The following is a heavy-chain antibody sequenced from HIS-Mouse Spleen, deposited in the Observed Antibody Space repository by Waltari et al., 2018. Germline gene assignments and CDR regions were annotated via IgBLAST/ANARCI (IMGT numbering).Heavy chain of an antibody. CDR3: ARDRYDFWSGYYAFDI. D-gene: IGHD3-3*01. Sequence: EVQLVESGGGLVQPGGSLRLSCAASGFTFSSYWMHWVRQAPGKGLVGVERVKRAGSRTTYAGSGKGRFTISRDKAKNPLYLQMNSLRGEETAVYYCARDRYDFWSGYYAFDIWGQGTMVTVSS. V-gene: IGHV3-74*01. CDR1: GFTFSSYW. J-gene: IGHJ3*02. CDR2: VKRAGSRT.